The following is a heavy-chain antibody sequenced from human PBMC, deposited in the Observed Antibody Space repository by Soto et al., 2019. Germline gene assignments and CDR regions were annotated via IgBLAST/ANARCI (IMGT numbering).Heavy chain of an antibody. CDR3: ARGGEQWLVQDWFDP. V-gene: IGHV1-69*12. CDR2: IIPIFGTA. CDR1: GGTFSSYA. Sequence: QVQLVQSGAEVKKPGSSVKVSCKASGGTFSSYAISWVRQAPGQGLEWMGGIIPIFGTATYAQKFQGRVTITAHESTSTVYMELSSMRSEDTAVYYCARGGEQWLVQDWFDPWGQGTLVTVAS. J-gene: IGHJ5*02. D-gene: IGHD6-19*01.